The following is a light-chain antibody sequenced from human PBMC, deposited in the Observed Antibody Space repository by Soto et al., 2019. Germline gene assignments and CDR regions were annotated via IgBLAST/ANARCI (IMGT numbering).Light chain of an antibody. CDR1: QSISSW. CDR2: KAS. V-gene: IGKV1-5*03. J-gene: IGKJ1*01. CDR3: QQYNSYSRT. Sequence: DIQMTQSPSTLSASVGDRVTITCRASQSISSWLAWYQQEPVKAPKLLIYKASSLESGVPSRFSGSGSGTEFTLTISSLQPDDFATYYCQQYNSYSRTFGQGTKVDIK.